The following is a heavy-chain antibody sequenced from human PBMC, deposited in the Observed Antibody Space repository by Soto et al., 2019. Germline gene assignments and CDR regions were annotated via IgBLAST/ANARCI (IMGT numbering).Heavy chain of an antibody. Sequence: GGSLRLSCAASGFTFSSYAMSWVRQAPGKGLEWVSAISGSGGTTYYADSVKGRFTISRDNSKNTLYLQMNSLRAEDTAVYYCAKDWDSSGYYYFLVWGQGTLVTVSS. J-gene: IGHJ4*02. CDR1: GFTFSSYA. CDR2: ISGSGGTT. V-gene: IGHV3-23*01. CDR3: AKDWDSSGYYYFLV. D-gene: IGHD3-22*01.